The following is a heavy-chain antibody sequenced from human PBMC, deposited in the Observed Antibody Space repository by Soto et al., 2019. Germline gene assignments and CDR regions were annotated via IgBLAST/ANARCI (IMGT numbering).Heavy chain of an antibody. J-gene: IGHJ5*02. D-gene: IGHD2-2*01. V-gene: IGHV4-34*01. Sequence: KTSETLSLTCAVYGGSFSXYYWSWIRQPPGKGLEWIGEINHSGSTNYNPSLKSRVTISVDTSKNQFSLKLSSVTAADTAVYYCAXGRDYCSSTSCSNWFDPWGQGTLVTVSS. CDR2: INHSGST. CDR3: AXGRDYCSSTSCSNWFDP. CDR1: GGSFSXYY.